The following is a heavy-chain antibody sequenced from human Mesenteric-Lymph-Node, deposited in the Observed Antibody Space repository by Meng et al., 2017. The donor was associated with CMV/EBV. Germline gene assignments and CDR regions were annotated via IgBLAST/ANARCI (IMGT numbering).Heavy chain of an antibody. J-gene: IGHJ6*02. V-gene: IGHV3-21*06. CDR3: ARGMYDFSSAYSRPPNYAMDV. D-gene: IGHD3-3*01. Sequence: GESLKISCVASEFTFSRYSMTWVRQAPGKGLEWVSSISPSTSYVYYADSVKGRFTISRDNAKNSLFLQMNSLRDEDTAVLYCARGMYDFSSAYSRPPNYAMDVWGQGATVTVSS. CDR1: EFTFSRYS. CDR2: ISPSTSYV.